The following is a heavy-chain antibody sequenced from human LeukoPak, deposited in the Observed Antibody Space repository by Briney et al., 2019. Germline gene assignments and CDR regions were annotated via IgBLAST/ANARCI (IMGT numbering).Heavy chain of an antibody. CDR3: ARGPHYSDY. Sequence: PSETLSLTCTVSGYSISSGYYWGWIRQPPGKGLEWIGSIYHSGSTFYNPSLKSRVTISLDTSKNQFPLKLNSVTAADTAVYYCARGPHYSDYWGQGTLVTVSS. CDR1: GYSISSGYY. CDR2: IYHSGST. V-gene: IGHV4-38-2*02. J-gene: IGHJ4*02.